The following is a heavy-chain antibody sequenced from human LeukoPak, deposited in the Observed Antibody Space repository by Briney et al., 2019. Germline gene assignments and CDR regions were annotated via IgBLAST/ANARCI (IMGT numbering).Heavy chain of an antibody. V-gene: IGHV3-74*01. CDR3: ARGRPHGNDY. CDR2: IASDGSST. CDR1: GFTFSDYY. J-gene: IGHJ4*02. Sequence: GGSLRLSCAASGFTFSDYYMSWIRQAPGKGLVWVSRIASDGSSTTYADSVKGRFSISRDNAKNTLYLQMNSLRVEDTAVYYCARGRPHGNDYWGQGTLVAVSS. D-gene: IGHD4-23*01.